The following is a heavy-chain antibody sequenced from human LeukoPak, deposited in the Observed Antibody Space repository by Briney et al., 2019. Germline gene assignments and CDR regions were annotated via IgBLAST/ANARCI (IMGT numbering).Heavy chain of an antibody. CDR1: GYTFITYE. D-gene: IGHD6-13*01. CDR3: ARALPSSWWYFDY. CDR2: ISSSGSI. Sequence: PGGSLRLSCGASGYTFITYEMNWVRQAPGKGLEWVSYISSSGSIYYADIVKGRFTISRDNAKNSLYLQMHSLRAEDMAVYFCARALPSSWWYFDYWGRGTLVTVSS. J-gene: IGHJ4*02. V-gene: IGHV3-48*03.